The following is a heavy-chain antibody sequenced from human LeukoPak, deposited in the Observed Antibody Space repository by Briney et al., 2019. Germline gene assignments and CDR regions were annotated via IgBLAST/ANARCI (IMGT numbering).Heavy chain of an antibody. J-gene: IGHJ6*02. CDR1: GGSISSYY. CDR3: ARGSITMVRGVIPYYYYYYGMDV. D-gene: IGHD3-10*01. V-gene: IGHV4-59*01. CDR2: IYYSGST. Sequence: PSGTLSLTCTVSGGSISSYYWSWIRQPPGKGLEWIGYIYYSGSTNYNPSLKSRVTISVDTSKNQFSLKLSSVTAAGTAVYYCARGSITMVRGVIPYYYYYYGMDVWGQGTTVTVSS.